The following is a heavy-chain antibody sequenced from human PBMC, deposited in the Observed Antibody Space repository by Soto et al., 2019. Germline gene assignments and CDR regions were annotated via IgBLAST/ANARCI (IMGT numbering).Heavy chain of an antibody. CDR2: ISSTSNTI. V-gene: IGHV3-48*01. J-gene: IGHJ4*02. Sequence: GSLRLSCAASGFTFSSYSMNWVRQAPGKGLEWVSYISSTSNTIYYADSVKGRFTISRDNAKNSLYLHMNSLSAEDTAVYYCARDRGCSGGICYRDLGYWGQGTLVTVSS. CDR3: ARDRGCSGGICYRDLGY. D-gene: IGHD2-15*01. CDR1: GFTFSSYS.